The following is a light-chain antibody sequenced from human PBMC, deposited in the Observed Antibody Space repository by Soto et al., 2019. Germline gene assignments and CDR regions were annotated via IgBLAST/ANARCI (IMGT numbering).Light chain of an antibody. J-gene: IGLJ1*01. Sequence: VLTQPPSASGTPGQRVTISCSGSSSNIGSNTVNWYQQLPGTAPKLLIYSNNQRPSGVPDRFSGSKSGTSASLAISGLQSEDEADYYCAAWDDSLKGVFGTGTKVTVL. CDR1: SSNIGSNT. V-gene: IGLV1-44*01. CDR2: SNN. CDR3: AAWDDSLKGV.